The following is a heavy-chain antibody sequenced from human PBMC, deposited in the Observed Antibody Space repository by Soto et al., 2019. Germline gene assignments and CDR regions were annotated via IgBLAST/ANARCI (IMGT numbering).Heavy chain of an antibody. CDR3: AKDTAAKGYYWYFDL. D-gene: IGHD2-15*01. CDR1: GFTFSSYG. Sequence: GGSLRLSCAASGFTFSSYGMHWVRQAPGKGLEWVAVISYDGSNKYYADSVKGRFTISRDNSKNTLFLQMNSLRAEDTSVYYCAKDTAAKGYYWYFDLWGRGTLVTVSS. V-gene: IGHV3-30*18. J-gene: IGHJ2*01. CDR2: ISYDGSNK.